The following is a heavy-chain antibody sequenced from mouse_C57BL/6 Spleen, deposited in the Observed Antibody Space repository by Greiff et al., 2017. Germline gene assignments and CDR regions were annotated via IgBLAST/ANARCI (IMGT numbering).Heavy chain of an antibody. CDR1: GYTFTSYW. D-gene: IGHD2-2*01. CDR3: AREVCGYDGSFPFAY. J-gene: IGHJ3*01. CDR2: IDPSDSET. Sequence: VQLQQPGAELVRPGSSVKLSCKASGYTFTSYWMHWVKQRPIQGLEWIGNIDPSDSETHYNQKFKDKATLTVDKSSSTAYMQLRSLTSEDSAVYDCAREVCGYDGSFPFAYWGQGTLVTVSA. V-gene: IGHV1-52*01.